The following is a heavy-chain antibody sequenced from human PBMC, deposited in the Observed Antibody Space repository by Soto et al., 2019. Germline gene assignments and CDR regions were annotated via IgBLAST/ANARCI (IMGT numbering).Heavy chain of an antibody. CDR3: ARDLFPSVTTTVDY. J-gene: IGHJ4*02. CDR1: GYTFTSYG. V-gene: IGHV1-18*01. CDR2: ISAYNGNT. D-gene: IGHD4-4*01. Sequence: ASVKVSCKASGYTFTSYGISRVRQAPGQGLEWMGWISAYNGNTNYAQKLQGRVTMTTDTSTSTAYMELRSLRSDDTAVYYCARDLFPSVTTTVDYWGQGTLVTVSS.